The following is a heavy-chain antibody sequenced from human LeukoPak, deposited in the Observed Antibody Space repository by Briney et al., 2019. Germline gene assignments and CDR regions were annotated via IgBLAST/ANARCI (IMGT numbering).Heavy chain of an antibody. CDR2: IQNDEIDK. D-gene: IGHD4-23*01. J-gene: IGHJ4*02. V-gene: IGHV3-30*18. CDR1: GFTFTTYG. CDR3: AKERKLLPFDC. Sequence: GTSLRLSCAASGFTFTTYGMHWVRQAPGKGLEWVAFIQNDEIDKFYADSVKGRFTVSRDNSKNTLYLQMNSLRAEDTAVYYCAKERKLLPFDCWGQGTLVTVSS.